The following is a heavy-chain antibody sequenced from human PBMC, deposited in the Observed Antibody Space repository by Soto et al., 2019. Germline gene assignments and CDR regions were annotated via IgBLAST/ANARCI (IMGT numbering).Heavy chain of an antibody. CDR3: ARGVDLYYYDSSGYYCWFDP. CDR2: ISYDGSNK. D-gene: IGHD3-22*01. J-gene: IGHJ5*02. V-gene: IGHV3-30-3*01. CDR1: GCTFSSYA. Sequence: GGSLRLSCAASGCTFSSYAMHWVRQAPGKGLEWVAVISYDGSNKYYADSVKGRFTISRDNSKNTLYLQMNSLRAEDTAVYYCARGVDLYYYDSSGYYCWFDPWGQGTLVTVSS.